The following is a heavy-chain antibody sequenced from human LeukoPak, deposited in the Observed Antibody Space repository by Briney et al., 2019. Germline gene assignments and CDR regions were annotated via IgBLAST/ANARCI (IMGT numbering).Heavy chain of an antibody. CDR3: ARAGAYCSSTSCYTLDY. J-gene: IGHJ4*02. CDR2: IYYSGST. D-gene: IGHD2-2*02. V-gene: IGHV4-31*03. CDR1: GGSISSGGYY. Sequence: SETLSLTCTVSGGSISSGGYYWSWIRQHPGTGLEWIGYIYYSGSTYYNPSLKSRVTISVDTSKNQFSLKLSSVTAADTAVYYCARAGAYCSSTSCYTLDYWGQGTLVTVSS.